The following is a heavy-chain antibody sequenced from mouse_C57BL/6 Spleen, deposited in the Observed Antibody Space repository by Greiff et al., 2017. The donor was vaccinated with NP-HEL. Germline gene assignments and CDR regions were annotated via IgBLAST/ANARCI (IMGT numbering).Heavy chain of an antibody. CDR1: GFTFSSYA. CDR3: ARGGFAY. J-gene: IGHJ3*01. Sequence: EVHLVESGGGLVKPGGSLKLSCAASGFTFSSYAMSWVRQTPEKRLEWVATISDGGSYTYYPDNVKGRFTISRDNAKNNLYLQMSHLKSEDTAMYYCARGGFAYWGQVTLVTVSA. V-gene: IGHV5-4*01. CDR2: ISDGGSYT.